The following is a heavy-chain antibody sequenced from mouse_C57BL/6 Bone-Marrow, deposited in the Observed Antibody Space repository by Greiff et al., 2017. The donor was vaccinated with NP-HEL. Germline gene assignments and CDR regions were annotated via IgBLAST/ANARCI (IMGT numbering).Heavy chain of an antibody. Sequence: VQLQESGAELVRPGASVKLSCTASGFNIKDYYMHWVKQRPEQGLEWIGRIDPEDGDTEYASKFQGKATMTADTSSNTAYLQLSSLTSEDTAVYYCSRGVVDWYFDVWGTGTTVTVSS. D-gene: IGHD1-1*01. CDR1: GFNIKDYY. V-gene: IGHV14-1*01. CDR2: IDPEDGDT. CDR3: SRGVVDWYFDV. J-gene: IGHJ1*03.